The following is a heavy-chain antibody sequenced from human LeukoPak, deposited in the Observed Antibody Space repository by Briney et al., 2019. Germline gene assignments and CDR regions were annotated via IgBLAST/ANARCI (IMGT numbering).Heavy chain of an antibody. V-gene: IGHV4-59*08. CDR2: IYYSGST. J-gene: IGHJ3*02. D-gene: IGHD2-8*01. Sequence: KPSETLSLTCTVSGGSISSYHWSWIRQPPGKGLEWIGYIYYSGSTNYNPSLKSRVTISVDTSKNQFSLKLSSVTAADTAVYYCARHGVRSMWIPDDAFDIWGQGTMVTVSS. CDR1: GGSISSYH. CDR3: ARHGVRSMWIPDDAFDI.